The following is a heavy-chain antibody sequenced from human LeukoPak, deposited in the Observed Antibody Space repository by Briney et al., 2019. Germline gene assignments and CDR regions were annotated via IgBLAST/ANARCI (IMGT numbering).Heavy chain of an antibody. CDR2: IKRDGSDI. CDR1: GFTFSSYW. Sequence: SGGSLRLSCAASGFTFSSYWMTWVRQAPGKGLEWVAYIKRDGSDIYYVDSVKGRFIISGDNAKNSLYLQMNSLRAEDTAVYYCARDPDYRGSQPHGYFDYWGQGTLVTVSS. V-gene: IGHV3-7*01. CDR3: ARDPDYRGSQPHGYFDY. D-gene: IGHD3-16*01. J-gene: IGHJ4*02.